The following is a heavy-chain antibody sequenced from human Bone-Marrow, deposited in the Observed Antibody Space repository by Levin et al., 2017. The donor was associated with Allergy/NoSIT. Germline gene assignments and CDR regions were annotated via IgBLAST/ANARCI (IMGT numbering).Heavy chain of an antibody. CDR1: GGSISSKDYF. V-gene: IGHV4-39*07. J-gene: IGHJ4*02. D-gene: IGHD6-13*01. Sequence: SQTLSLTCTVSGGSISSKDYFWGWIRQPPGKGLEWIGNIFYSGSTYYNPSLKSRVTISVDTSKNQFSLKLSSVTAADTAVYYCVRELVGYPDSWGQGTLVTVSS. CDR2: IFYSGST. CDR3: VRELVGYPDS.